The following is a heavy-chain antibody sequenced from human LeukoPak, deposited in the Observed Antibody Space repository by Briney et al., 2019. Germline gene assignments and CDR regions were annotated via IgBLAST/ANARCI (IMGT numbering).Heavy chain of an antibody. CDR1: GFTFSSYS. Sequence: GGSLRLSCAASGFTFSSYSMNWVRQAPGKGLEWVSSISSSSSYIYYADSVKGRFTISRDNAKNSLYLQMNSLRAEDTAVYYCARGRRIWGGAFDIWGQGTMVTVSS. CDR2: ISSSSSYI. CDR3: ARGRRIWGGAFDI. V-gene: IGHV3-21*01. D-gene: IGHD3-16*01. J-gene: IGHJ3*02.